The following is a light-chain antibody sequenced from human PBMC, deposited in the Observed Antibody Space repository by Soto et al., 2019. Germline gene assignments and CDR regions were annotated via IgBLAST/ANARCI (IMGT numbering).Light chain of an antibody. J-gene: IGKJ1*01. CDR3: QQYNDWPPRWT. Sequence: EIVMTQSPATLSLSPGERATLSCRASQSVTVNLAWYQQKPGQAPRLLIYRASTRATGIPARFSGSGSGSEFTLSISSLQSEDSAVYICQQYNDWPPRWTFGQGTKVE. V-gene: IGKV3-15*01. CDR1: QSVTVN. CDR2: RAS.